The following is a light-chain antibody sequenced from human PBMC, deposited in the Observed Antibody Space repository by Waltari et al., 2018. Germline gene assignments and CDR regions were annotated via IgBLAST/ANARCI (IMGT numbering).Light chain of an antibody. CDR2: VYSDGRH. V-gene: IGLV4-69*01. CDR1: SGYSRDA. CDR3: QTWGAGFAV. Sequence: QLVLTQSPSASASLGASVKLTCILNSGYSRDAIEGHQQQPDKGPRYLMKVYSDGRHTKGDGLPDRFSGSSSGAERYLTISSLQSEDEADYYCQTWGAGFAVFGGGTKLTVL. J-gene: IGLJ3*02.